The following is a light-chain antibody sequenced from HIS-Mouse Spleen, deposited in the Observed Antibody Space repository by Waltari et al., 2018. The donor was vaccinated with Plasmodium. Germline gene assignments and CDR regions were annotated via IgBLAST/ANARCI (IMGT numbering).Light chain of an antibody. CDR2: KDS. CDR3: QSADSSGTYRV. V-gene: IGLV3-25*03. J-gene: IGLJ2*01. CDR1: ALPKQS. Sequence: SYELTQPPSVSVSPGQPASITCSGDALPKQSAYWYQQKPGQAPVLVIYKDSERPSGIPERFSGSSSGTTVTLTISGVQAEDEADYYCQSADSSGTYRVFGGGTKLTVL.